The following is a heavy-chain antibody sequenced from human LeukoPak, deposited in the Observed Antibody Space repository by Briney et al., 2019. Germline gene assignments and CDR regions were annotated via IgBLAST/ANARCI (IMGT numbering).Heavy chain of an antibody. CDR1: GFTFNNYW. J-gene: IGHJ4*02. V-gene: IGHV3-74*01. CDR2: IKSDGKIT. Sequence: GGSLRLSCAASGFTFNNYWMHWVRQAPGKGLVWVSRIKSDGKITTYADSVKGRFTTSRDSAKNSLYLQMNSLRAEDTAVYYCARGVPYDSWSGPHYSDYWGQGTLVTVSS. D-gene: IGHD3-3*01. CDR3: ARGVPYDSWSGPHYSDY.